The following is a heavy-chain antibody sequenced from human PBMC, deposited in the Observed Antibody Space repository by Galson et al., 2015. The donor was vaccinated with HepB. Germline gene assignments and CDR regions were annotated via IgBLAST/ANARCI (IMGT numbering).Heavy chain of an antibody. CDR2: ISSTIYT. CDR3: ARDFWSGYGYFDL. D-gene: IGHD3-3*01. J-gene: IGHJ2*01. Sequence: SLRLSCAASGFTFSDYYMSWIRQAPGKGLEWVSYISSTIYTNYADSVKGRFTISRDNAKNSLYLQMKSLRAEDTAVYYCARDFWSGYGYFDLWGRGTLVTVSS. V-gene: IGHV3-11*05. CDR1: GFTFSDYY.